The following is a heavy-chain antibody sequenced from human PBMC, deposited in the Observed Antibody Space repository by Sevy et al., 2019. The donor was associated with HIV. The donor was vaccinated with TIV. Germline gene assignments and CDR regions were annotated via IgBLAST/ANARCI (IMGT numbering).Heavy chain of an antibody. V-gene: IGHV3-30*02. CDR1: GFTFSSYG. J-gene: IGHJ4*02. CDR3: ASDILTGSDY. Sequence: GGSLRLSCAASGFTFSSYGMHWVRHAPGKGLEWEAFIFYDGSDEYYADSVKGRFTISRDNSKNTLYLQMNSLRAADTAVYYCASDILTGSDYWGQGTLVTVSS. D-gene: IGHD3-9*01. CDR2: IFYDGSDE.